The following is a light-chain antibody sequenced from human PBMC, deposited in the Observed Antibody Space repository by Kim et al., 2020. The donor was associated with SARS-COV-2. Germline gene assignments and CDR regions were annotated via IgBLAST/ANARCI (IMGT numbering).Light chain of an antibody. CDR1: QPVSRH. CDR2: AAY. CDR3: LQTYTVPRT. J-gene: IGKJ2*01. Sequence: SASVGARVTIPCRESQPVSRHLSWYQQRPGEAPNLLIYAAYTLHDGVPSRFSGGGSGTDFTLTISSLQPEDFATYYCLQTYTVPRTFGQGTKLEI. V-gene: IGKV1-39*01.